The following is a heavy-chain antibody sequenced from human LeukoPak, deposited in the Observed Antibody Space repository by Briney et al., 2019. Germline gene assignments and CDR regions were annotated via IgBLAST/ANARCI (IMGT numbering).Heavy chain of an antibody. CDR1: GFKFADAP. J-gene: IGHJ6*02. Sequence: GGSLRLSCTASGFKFADAPMHWVRQSPGKGLEWIALITWDSTNTYYADSVKGRFTISRDDAKDSLYLQMNSLRTEDTAVYYCTKVQDYFGSADYYYTMDVWGQGTTVIVSS. CDR3: TKVQDYFGSADYYYTMDV. V-gene: IGHV3-43*01. CDR2: ITWDSTNT. D-gene: IGHD3-10*01.